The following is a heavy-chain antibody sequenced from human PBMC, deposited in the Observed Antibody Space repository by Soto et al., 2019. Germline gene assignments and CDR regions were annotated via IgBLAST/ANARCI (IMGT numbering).Heavy chain of an antibody. Sequence: PGGSLRLSCPASGFTFTIFAMSWVRQSPGKGLEWVSTISGSGGSTYYADAVKGRFTISRDNSMGTLYLQMKSLRVEDTAIYYCAKEVSLGSTVDLGYWGQGTLVTVSS. D-gene: IGHD7-27*01. CDR3: AKEVSLGSTVDLGY. V-gene: IGHV3-23*01. CDR1: GFTFTIFA. J-gene: IGHJ4*02. CDR2: ISGSGGST.